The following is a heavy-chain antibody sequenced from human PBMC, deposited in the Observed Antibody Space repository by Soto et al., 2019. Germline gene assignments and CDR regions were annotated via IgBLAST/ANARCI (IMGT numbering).Heavy chain of an antibody. Sequence: GGSLRLSCAASGFTFSSYAMHWVRQAPGKGLEWVAVISYDGSNKYYADSVKGRFTISRDDSKNTLYLQMNSLRAEDTAVYYCAREHRHYYDSSGLDYWGQGTLVTVSS. J-gene: IGHJ4*02. V-gene: IGHV3-30-3*01. CDR1: GFTFSSYA. CDR3: AREHRHYYDSSGLDY. CDR2: ISYDGSNK. D-gene: IGHD3-22*01.